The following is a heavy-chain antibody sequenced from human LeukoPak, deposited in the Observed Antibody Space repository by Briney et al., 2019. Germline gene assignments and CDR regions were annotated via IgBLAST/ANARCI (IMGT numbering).Heavy chain of an antibody. J-gene: IGHJ4*02. CDR2: VDPEDGET. CDR1: GYTFTDYY. D-gene: IGHD4-23*01. CDR3: ATLTTVVTSNDY. Sequence: ASVKVSCKVSGYTFTDYYMHWVQQAPGKGLEWMGLVDPEDGETIYAEKFQGRVTITADTSTDTAYMELSSLISEDTAVYYCATLTTVVTSNDYWGQGTLVTVSS. V-gene: IGHV1-69-2*01.